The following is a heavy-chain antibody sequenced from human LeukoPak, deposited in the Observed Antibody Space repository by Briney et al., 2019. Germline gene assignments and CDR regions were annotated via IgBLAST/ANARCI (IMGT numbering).Heavy chain of an antibody. CDR1: GFTFTTYG. CDR2: INSDGSST. Sequence: GGSLRLSCSASGFTFTTYGMNWVRQAPGKGLVWVSRINSDGSSTSYADSVKGRFTISRDNAKNTLYLQMNSLRAEDTAVYYCARDRGRYYMDVWGKGTTVTISS. D-gene: IGHD6-25*01. V-gene: IGHV3-74*01. CDR3: ARDRGRYYMDV. J-gene: IGHJ6*03.